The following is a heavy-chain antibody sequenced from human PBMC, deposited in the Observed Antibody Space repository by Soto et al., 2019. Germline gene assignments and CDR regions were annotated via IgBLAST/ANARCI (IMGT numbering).Heavy chain of an antibody. D-gene: IGHD2-2*01. Sequence: PGGSLRLSCAASGFTFSSYSMNWVRQAPGKGLEWVSSISSSSSYIYYADSVKGRFTISRDNAKNPLYLQMNSLRAEDTAVYYCAREGYCSSTSCYWNLYYYGMDVWGQGTTVTVS. CDR2: ISSSSSYI. CDR1: GFTFSSYS. V-gene: IGHV3-21*01. J-gene: IGHJ6*02. CDR3: AREGYCSSTSCYWNLYYYGMDV.